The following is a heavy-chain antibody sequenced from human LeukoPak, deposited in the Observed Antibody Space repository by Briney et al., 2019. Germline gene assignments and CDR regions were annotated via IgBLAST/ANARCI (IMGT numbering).Heavy chain of an antibody. CDR1: GFTFSSYS. Sequence: GGSLRLSCAASGFTFSSYSMNWVRQAPGKGLEWVSSISSSSSYIYYADSVKGRFTISRDNSKNTLFLQMNSLRAEDTAVYYCARVGESGSYYFDYWGQGTLVTVSS. J-gene: IGHJ4*02. CDR2: ISSSSSYI. D-gene: IGHD3-10*01. CDR3: ARVGESGSYYFDY. V-gene: IGHV3-21*04.